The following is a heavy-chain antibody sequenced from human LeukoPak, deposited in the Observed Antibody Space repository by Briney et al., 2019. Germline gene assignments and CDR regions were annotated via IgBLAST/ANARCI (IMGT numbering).Heavy chain of an antibody. V-gene: IGHV4-31*03. CDR3: ARDGGSSGYRYFDL. CDR1: SGPISSGGYY. J-gene: IGHJ2*01. Sequence: SQTLSLTCIVSSGPISSGGYYWSWIRQHPGKGLEWIGYISHSGGTLYNPSLKSRVMISLDTSKNQFSLKLTSVTAADTAVYYCARDGGSSGYRYFDLWGRGTLVTVSS. D-gene: IGHD3-22*01. CDR2: ISHSGGT.